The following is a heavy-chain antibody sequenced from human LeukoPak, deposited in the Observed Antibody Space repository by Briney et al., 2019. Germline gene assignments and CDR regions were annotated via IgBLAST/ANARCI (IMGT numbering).Heavy chain of an antibody. CDR3: AREPGFWSGFPYFDY. CDR2: IDQDGSEN. D-gene: IGHD3-3*01. CDR1: GFTFSNYW. J-gene: IGHJ4*02. V-gene: IGHV3-7*01. Sequence: GGSLRLSCTASGFTFSNYWMNWVRQAPGKGLEWVATIDQDGSENYYVDSVKGRFTISRDNAKNSLYLQMNSLKADDTAVYYCAREPGFWSGFPYFDYWGQGTLVTVSS.